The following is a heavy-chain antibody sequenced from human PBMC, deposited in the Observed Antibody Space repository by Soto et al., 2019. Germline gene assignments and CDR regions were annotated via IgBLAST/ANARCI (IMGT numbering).Heavy chain of an antibody. CDR3: ARLHNSSDWTDFDF. D-gene: IGHD6-19*01. J-gene: IGHJ4*02. V-gene: IGHV4-59*08. CDR1: GGSISGYY. Sequence: SETLSLTCTVSGGSISGYYWSWIRQPPGKGLGWIGYMYKTGSTVYNPSFKSRVTISLGTPKKHFYLNLRSVTAADTAVYFCARLHNSSDWTDFDFWGQGTRVTVSS. CDR2: MYKTGST.